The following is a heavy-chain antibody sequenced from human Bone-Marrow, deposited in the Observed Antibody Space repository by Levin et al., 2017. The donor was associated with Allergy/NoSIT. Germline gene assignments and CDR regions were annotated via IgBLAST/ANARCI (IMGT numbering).Heavy chain of an antibody. J-gene: IGHJ4*02. D-gene: IGHD2-15*01. CDR3: ARPAYCSRGNCQFDY. V-gene: IGHV3-74*01. CDR1: GFTFSSYW. Sequence: GESLKISCAASGFTFSSYWMHWVRQAPGKGLVWVSRINSDGSSTSYADSVKGRFTISRDNAKNTLYLQMNSLRAEDTAVYYCARPAYCSRGNCQFDYWGQGILVTVSS. CDR2: INSDGSST.